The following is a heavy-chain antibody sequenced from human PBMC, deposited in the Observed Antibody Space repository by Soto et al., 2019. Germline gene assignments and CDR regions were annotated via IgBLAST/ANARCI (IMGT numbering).Heavy chain of an antibody. V-gene: IGHV3-15*01. Sequence: GGSLRLSCAASGFTFRNVWMSWVRQAPGKGLEWVGRVKSRSDGGTTDYAAPVKGRFTVSRDDSQSTLSLQMDSLKIEDSAVYFCTTAAGGMWGADYWGQGTQVTVYS. J-gene: IGHJ4*02. CDR1: GFTFRNVW. CDR2: VKSRSDGGTT. CDR3: TTAAGGMWGADY. D-gene: IGHD1-26*01.